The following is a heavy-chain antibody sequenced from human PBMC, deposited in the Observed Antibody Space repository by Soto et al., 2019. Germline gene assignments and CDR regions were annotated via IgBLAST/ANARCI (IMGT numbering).Heavy chain of an antibody. CDR2: MNPNSGNT. Sequence: ASVKVSCKASGYTFTSYDINWVRQATGQGLEWMGWMNPNSGNTGYAQKFQGRVTMTRNTSISTAYMELSSLRSEDTAVYYCARGRFSSVQAAPLCYGMDVWGQGTTVTVSS. V-gene: IGHV1-8*01. CDR3: ARGRFSSVQAAPLCYGMDV. J-gene: IGHJ6*02. CDR1: GYTFTSYD. D-gene: IGHD2-2*01.